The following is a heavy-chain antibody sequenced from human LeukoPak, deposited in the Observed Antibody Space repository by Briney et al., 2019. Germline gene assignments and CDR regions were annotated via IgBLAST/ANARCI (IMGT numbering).Heavy chain of an antibody. CDR3: ARRSGEMATIAYYYMDV. V-gene: IGHV4-4*09. D-gene: IGHD5-24*01. CDR2: IYTSGST. CDR1: GGSISSYY. J-gene: IGHJ6*03. Sequence: SETLSLTCTVSGGSISSYYWSWIRQPPGKGLEWIGYIYTSGSTNYNPSLKSRVTISVDTSKNQFSLKLSSVTAADTAVYYCARRSGEMATIAYYYMDVWGKGTTVTVSS.